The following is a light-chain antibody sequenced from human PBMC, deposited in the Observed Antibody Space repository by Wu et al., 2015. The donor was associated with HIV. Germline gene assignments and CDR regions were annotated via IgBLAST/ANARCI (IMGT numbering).Light chain of an antibody. J-gene: IGKJ1*01. V-gene: IGKV3-20*01. CDR2: HAS. Sequence: ENVLTQSPGTLSLSPGERATLSCRASENINNNYLAWYQQKSGQAPRLLIYHASSRATGTPDRFSGSGSGTDFTLTISRLEPEDSGVYYCQQYGSSSWTFGQGTKVEIK. CDR3: QQYGSSSWT. CDR1: ENINNNY.